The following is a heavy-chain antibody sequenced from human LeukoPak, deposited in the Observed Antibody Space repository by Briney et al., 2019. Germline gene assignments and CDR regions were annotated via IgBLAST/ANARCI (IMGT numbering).Heavy chain of an antibody. Sequence: PGGSLRLSCAASGFFFSSYWMTWVRQAPGKGLEWVANIKQDGREKYYVDSVKGRFTISRDNAKNSLYLQINSLRAEDTAVYYCMRAMDSWGQGTLVTVSS. CDR1: GFFFSSYW. J-gene: IGHJ4*02. V-gene: IGHV3-7*01. CDR2: IKQDGREK. D-gene: IGHD2-2*03. CDR3: MRAMDS.